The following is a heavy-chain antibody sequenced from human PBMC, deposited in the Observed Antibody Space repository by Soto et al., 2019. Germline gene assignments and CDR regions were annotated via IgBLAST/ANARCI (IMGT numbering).Heavy chain of an antibody. J-gene: IGHJ6*02. D-gene: IGHD3-3*01. CDR1: GYTFTSYG. Sequence: AASVKVSCKASGYTFTSYGISWVRQAPGQGLEWMGWISAYNGNTNYAQKLQGRVTMTTDTSTSTAYMELRSLRSDDTAVYYCAKVGVDYNYYYYYGMDVWGQGTTVTVSS. V-gene: IGHV1-18*01. CDR3: AKVGVDYNYYYYYGMDV. CDR2: ISAYNGNT.